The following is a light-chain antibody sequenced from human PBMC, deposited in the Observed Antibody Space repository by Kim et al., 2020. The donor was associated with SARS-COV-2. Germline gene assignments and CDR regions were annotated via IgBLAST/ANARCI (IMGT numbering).Light chain of an antibody. CDR1: QSVLYSSNNKNY. Sequence: DIVMTQSPDSLAVSLGERATINCKSSQSVLYSSNNKNYLAWYQQKPGQPPKLLIYWASTRESGVPDRFSGGESGTDFTLTISGLQAGDVGVYYCQQYYSNPLSFGGGTKVDIK. V-gene: IGKV4-1*01. CDR2: WAS. CDR3: QQYYSNPLS. J-gene: IGKJ4*01.